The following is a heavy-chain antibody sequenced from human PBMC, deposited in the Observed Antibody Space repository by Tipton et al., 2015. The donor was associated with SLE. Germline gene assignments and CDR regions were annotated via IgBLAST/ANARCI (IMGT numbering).Heavy chain of an antibody. D-gene: IGHD3-16*01. CDR3: ASTFWYFDY. CDR1: GGSFSAYY. Sequence: TLSLTCAVYGGSFSAYYWSWIRQPPGKGLEWIGKINHGGSTNYNPSLKSRVTISVDTSKNQFSLKLSSVTAADTAMYYCASTFWYFDYWGPGPLVPVPS. J-gene: IGHJ4*02. CDR2: INHGGST. V-gene: IGHV4-34*01.